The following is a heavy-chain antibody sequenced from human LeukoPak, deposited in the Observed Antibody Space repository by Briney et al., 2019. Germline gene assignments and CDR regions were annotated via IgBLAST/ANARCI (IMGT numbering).Heavy chain of an antibody. J-gene: IGHJ4*02. Sequence: ASVKVSCKASGYTFTGYYMHWVRQAPGQGLGWMGWINPNSGGTNYAQKFQGRVTMTRDTSISTAYMELSRLRSDDTAVYYCARDVDTAMVFDYWGQGTLVTVSS. D-gene: IGHD5-18*01. CDR2: INPNSGGT. CDR1: GYTFTGYY. CDR3: ARDVDTAMVFDY. V-gene: IGHV1-2*02.